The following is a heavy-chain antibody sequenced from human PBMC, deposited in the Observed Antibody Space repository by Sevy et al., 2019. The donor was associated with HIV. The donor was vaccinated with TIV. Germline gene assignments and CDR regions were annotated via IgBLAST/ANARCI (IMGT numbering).Heavy chain of an antibody. V-gene: IGHV3-11*01. J-gene: IGHJ4*02. D-gene: IGHD5-18*01. CDR3: ARVRYTYGNFFFDY. Sequence: GGSLRLSCTASGFTFSDYYMSWIRQAPGKGLERISYISSRDYFIYYADSVKGRFTISRDNAKNSMFLHMSSLRAEDTALYYCARVRYTYGNFFFDYWGQGTLVTVSS. CDR1: GFTFSDYY. CDR2: ISSRDYFI.